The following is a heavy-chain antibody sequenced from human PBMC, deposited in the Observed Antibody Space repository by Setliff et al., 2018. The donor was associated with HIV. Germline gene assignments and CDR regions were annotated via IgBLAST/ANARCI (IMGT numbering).Heavy chain of an antibody. V-gene: IGHV4-4*09. CDR2: IYPGGGSI. Sequence: SETLSLTCTVSGGSIRSYYWNWLRQPPGKGLELIGYIYPGGGSINYNPSLKSRLTISVDTSKNQLSLKLRPVTAADTAVYYCATQSFSDTDNYYYAAFGIWGQGTMVTVSS. J-gene: IGHJ3*02. D-gene: IGHD3-22*01. CDR1: GGSIRSYY. CDR3: ATQSFSDTDNYYYAAFGI.